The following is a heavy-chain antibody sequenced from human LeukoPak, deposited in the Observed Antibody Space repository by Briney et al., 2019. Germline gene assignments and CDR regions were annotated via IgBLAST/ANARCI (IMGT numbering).Heavy chain of an antibody. CDR3: ARDYCSGGSCDIYYYYYMDV. CDR2: INPNSGGT. Sequence: ASVKVSCKASGYTFTGYYMHWVRQAPGQGPEWMGWINPNSGGTNYAQKFQGRVTMTRDTSISTAYMELSRLRSDDTAVYYCARDYCSGGSCDIYYYYYMDVWGKGTTVTVSS. D-gene: IGHD2-15*01. CDR1: GYTFTGYY. V-gene: IGHV1-2*02. J-gene: IGHJ6*03.